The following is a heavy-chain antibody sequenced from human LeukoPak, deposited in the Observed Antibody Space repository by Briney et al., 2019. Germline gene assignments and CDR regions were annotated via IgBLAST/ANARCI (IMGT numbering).Heavy chain of an antibody. CDR2: ISWDGGST. CDR1: GFTFDEYT. CDR3: AKGNYYYMDV. J-gene: IGHJ6*03. Sequence: GGSLRLSCAASGFTFDEYTMHWVRQAPGKCLEWVSLISWDGGSTYYADSVKGRFTISRDNSKNSLYLQMNSLRTEDTALYYCAKGNYYYMDVWGKGTTVTVSS. V-gene: IGHV3-43*01.